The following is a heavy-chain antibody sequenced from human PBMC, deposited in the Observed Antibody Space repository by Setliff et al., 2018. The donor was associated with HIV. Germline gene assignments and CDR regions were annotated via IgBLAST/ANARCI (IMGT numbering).Heavy chain of an antibody. CDR2: IYTSGST. J-gene: IGHJ6*03. D-gene: IGHD3-16*01. CDR3: HPWAWSYYYYYMDV. V-gene: IGHV4-61*02. Sequence: SETLSLTCTVSGGSISSGSYYWSWIRQPAGKGLEWIGRIYTSGSTNYNPSLKSRVTISVDTSKNQFSLKLRSVTAADTAVYYCHPWAWSYYYYYMDVWGKGTTVTVSS. CDR1: GGSISSGSYY.